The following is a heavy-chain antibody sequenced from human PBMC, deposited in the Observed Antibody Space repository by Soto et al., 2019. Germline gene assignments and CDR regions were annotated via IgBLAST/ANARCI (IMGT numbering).Heavy chain of an antibody. CDR2: ISGSGGST. CDR1: GFTFSSYA. D-gene: IGHD4-17*01. Sequence: PGGSLRLSCAASGFTFSSYAMSWVRQDPGKGMEWVSAISGSGGSTYYADSVKGRFTISRDNSKNTLYLQMNSLRAEDTAVYYCAKDRGPATTYGDYVVQYWGQGTLVTVSS. CDR3: AKDRGPATTYGDYVVQY. V-gene: IGHV3-23*01. J-gene: IGHJ4*02.